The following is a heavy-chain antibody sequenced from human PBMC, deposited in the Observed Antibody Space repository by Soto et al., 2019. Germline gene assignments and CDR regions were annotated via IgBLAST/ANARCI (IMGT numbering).Heavy chain of an antibody. CDR2: INPSGGST. J-gene: IGHJ4*02. D-gene: IGHD3-22*01. Sequence: ASVKVSCKASGYTFTSYYMHWVRQAPGQGLEWMGIINPSGGSTSYAQKFQGRVTMTRDTSTSTVYMELSSLRSEDTAVYYCATMRDYEYDRSGYYQDYWGQGTLVTVSS. V-gene: IGHV1-46*01. CDR3: ATMRDYEYDRSGYYQDY. CDR1: GYTFTSYY.